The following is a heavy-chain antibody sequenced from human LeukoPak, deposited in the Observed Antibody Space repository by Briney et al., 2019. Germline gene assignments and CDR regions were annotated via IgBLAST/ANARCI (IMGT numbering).Heavy chain of an antibody. Sequence: GESLKISCKGSGYSFTSYWIGWVRQMPGKGLEWMGTIYPGDSNTRYSPSFQGQVTISADKSITTAYLQWSSLKASDTAIYYCARRDHDAFDIWGQGTMVTVSS. J-gene: IGHJ3*02. CDR2: IYPGDSNT. CDR3: ARRDHDAFDI. CDR1: GYSFTSYW. V-gene: IGHV5-51*01.